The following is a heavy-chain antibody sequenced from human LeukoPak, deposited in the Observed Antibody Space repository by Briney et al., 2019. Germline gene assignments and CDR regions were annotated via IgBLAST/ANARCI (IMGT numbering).Heavy chain of an antibody. CDR3: AKKPQDYTNYYFDC. D-gene: IGHD4-11*01. J-gene: IGHJ4*02. CDR2: ISGSGGST. V-gene: IGHV3-23*01. CDR1: GFTFSSYA. Sequence: GGSLRLSCAASGFTFSSYAMSWVRQAPGKGLERVPGISGSGGSTSYADSVKGRFTLSRDNSKNTLYLQMNSLRAEDTAVYYCAKKPQDYTNYYFDCWGQGTLVTVSS.